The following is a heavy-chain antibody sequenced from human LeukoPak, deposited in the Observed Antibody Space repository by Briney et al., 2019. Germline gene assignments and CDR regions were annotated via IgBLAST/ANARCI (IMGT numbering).Heavy chain of an antibody. CDR3: ARDAYTNTRRYDH. Sequence: GGSLRLSCAASGFTSSSYWMSWVRQAPGKGLEWVANIKQDGSEHYYVDSVKSRFTISRDNAKNSLYLQMNSLRAEDTAVYYCARDAYTNTRRYDHWGQGTLVTVSS. V-gene: IGHV3-7*04. D-gene: IGHD2-8*01. J-gene: IGHJ4*02. CDR1: GFTSSSYW. CDR2: IKQDGSEH.